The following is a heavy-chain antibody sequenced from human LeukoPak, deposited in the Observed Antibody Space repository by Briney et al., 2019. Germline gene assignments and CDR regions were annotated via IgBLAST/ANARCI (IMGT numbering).Heavy chain of an antibody. J-gene: IGHJ6*03. V-gene: IGHV1-69*13. CDR1: GGSFSAYG. CDR3: ARVVVPPAKFYYYYYMDV. Sequence: SVKVSCKASGGSFSAYGISWVRQAPGQGLEWMGGLIPIFGTANYAQKFQDGVTITADESTSTAYMELSSLRSEDTAVYYCARVVVPPAKFYYYYYMDVWGNGTTVTVSS. D-gene: IGHD2-2*01. CDR2: LIPIFGTA.